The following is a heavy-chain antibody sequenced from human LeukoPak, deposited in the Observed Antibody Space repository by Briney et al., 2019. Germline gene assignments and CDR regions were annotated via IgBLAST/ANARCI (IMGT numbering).Heavy chain of an antibody. J-gene: IGHJ4*02. CDR2: KYYSGST. Sequence: SETLSLTCTVSGGSISSSDYYWGWIRQPPGKGLEWIGSKYYSGSTYYNPSLKSRVTISVDTSKNQFSLKLSSVTAADTAVYYSARHQRNWNYLASDYWGQGTLVTVSS. CDR3: ARHQRNWNYLASDY. V-gene: IGHV4-39*01. CDR1: GGSISSSDYY. D-gene: IGHD1-7*01.